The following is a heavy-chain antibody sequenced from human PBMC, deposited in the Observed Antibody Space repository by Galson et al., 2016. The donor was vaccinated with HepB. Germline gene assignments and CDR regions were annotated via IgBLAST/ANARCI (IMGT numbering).Heavy chain of an antibody. J-gene: IGHJ3*02. V-gene: IGHV1-2*04. D-gene: IGHD1-14*01. CDR1: GYTFTGYY. Sequence: SVKVSCKASGYTFTGYYLHWVRQAPGQGLEWMGWINPNSGGTNYAQNFQGWVTMTRDTSISTSYMELSRLRSDDTAVYYCATSGTPPAALDIWGQGTMVTVSS. CDR3: ATSGTPPAALDI. CDR2: INPNSGGT.